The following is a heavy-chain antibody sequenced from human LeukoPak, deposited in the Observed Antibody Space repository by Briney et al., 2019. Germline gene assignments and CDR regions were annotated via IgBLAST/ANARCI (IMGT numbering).Heavy chain of an antibody. CDR2: IYYSGST. D-gene: IGHD3-22*01. Sequence: SETLSLTCNVSGGSISSYYWSWIRQPPGKGLEWIGYIYYSGSTNYNPSLKSRVIISVDTSKNQISLKLSSVTTADTAVYYCARGVMTPPTHYYDSSGYYLDYWGQGTLVTVSS. J-gene: IGHJ4*02. V-gene: IGHV4-59*01. CDR1: GGSISSYY. CDR3: ARGVMTPPTHYYDSSGYYLDY.